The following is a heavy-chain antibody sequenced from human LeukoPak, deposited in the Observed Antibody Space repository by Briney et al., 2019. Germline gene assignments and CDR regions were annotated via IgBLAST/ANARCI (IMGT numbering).Heavy chain of an antibody. CDR3: ARNNGMDV. CDR2: VNRDGSET. CDR1: GFTVSSNH. V-gene: IGHV3-7*03. J-gene: IGHJ6*02. Sequence: GGSLRLSCAVSGFTVSSNHMSWVRQAPGRGPEWVANVNRDGSETYYLDSVKGRFTISKDNAKNSLYLQMNSLRAEDTALYHCARNNGMDVWGQGTTVIVSS.